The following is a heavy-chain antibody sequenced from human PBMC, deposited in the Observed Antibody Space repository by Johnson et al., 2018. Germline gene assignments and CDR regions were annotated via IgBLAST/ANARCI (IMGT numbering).Heavy chain of an antibody. CDR1: GGSISSSSYY. CDR3: ARAQGQLWDWGEYPNAFDI. J-gene: IGHJ3*02. Sequence: QVQLQESGPGLVKPSETLSLTCTVSGGSISSSSYYWGWIRQPPGKGLEWIGRIYYSGSTYYNPSLKSRVPISVDTSKNQFSLKLSSGTAADTAVYYCARAQGQLWDWGEYPNAFDIWGQGTMVTVSS. CDR2: IYYSGST. V-gene: IGHV4-39*07. D-gene: IGHD5-18*01.